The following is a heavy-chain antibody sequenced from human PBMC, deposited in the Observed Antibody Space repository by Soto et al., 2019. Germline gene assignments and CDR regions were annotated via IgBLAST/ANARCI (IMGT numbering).Heavy chain of an antibody. CDR2: ISGSGGST. Sequence: PGGSLRLSCAASGFTFSSYAMSWVRQAPGKGLEWVSAISGSGGSTYYADSVKGRFTISRDNSKNTLYLQMNSLRAEDTAVYYCAKRKTPSKNSSPDYWGQGTLVTVSS. CDR3: AKRKTPSKNSSPDY. J-gene: IGHJ4*02. D-gene: IGHD6-13*01. CDR1: GFTFSSYA. V-gene: IGHV3-23*01.